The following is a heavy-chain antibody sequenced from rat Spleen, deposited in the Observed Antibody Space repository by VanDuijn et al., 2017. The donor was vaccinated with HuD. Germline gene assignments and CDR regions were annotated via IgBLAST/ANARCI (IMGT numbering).Heavy chain of an antibody. CDR2: IRYDGSRT. Sequence: EVQVVESGGGLVQPGGSLKLSCVASGFTFNNYWMTWIRQAPTKGLEWVAAIRYDGSRTYYRDSVKGRFTISRDNAKSTLFLQMDSLRSEDTATYYCVTDYGSEGFAHWGQGTLVTVSS. V-gene: IGHV5-29*01. CDR3: VTDYGSEGFAH. J-gene: IGHJ3*01. D-gene: IGHD1-7*01. CDR1: GFTFNNYW.